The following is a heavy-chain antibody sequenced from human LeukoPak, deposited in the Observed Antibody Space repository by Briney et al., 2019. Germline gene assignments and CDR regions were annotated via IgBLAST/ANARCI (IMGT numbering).Heavy chain of an antibody. J-gene: IGHJ4*02. D-gene: IGHD6-19*01. V-gene: IGHV3-20*04. CDR1: GFTFDDYG. CDR3: ARAVAGTYSGYFDY. CDR2: INWNGGST. Sequence: GGSLRLSCAASGFTFDDYGMSWVRQAPGKGLEWVSGINWNGGSTGYADSVKGRFTISRDNAKNSLYLQMNSLRAEDTALYYCARAVAGTYSGYFDYWGQGTLVTVSS.